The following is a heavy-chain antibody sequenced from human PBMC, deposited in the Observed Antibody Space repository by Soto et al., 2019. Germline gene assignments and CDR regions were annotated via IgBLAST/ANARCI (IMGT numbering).Heavy chain of an antibody. D-gene: IGHD3-10*01. J-gene: IGHJ5*02. CDR1: GGSISSGGYY. CDR3: ARDNGSGSYDWFDP. Sequence: QVQLQESGPGLVKPSQTLSLTCTVSGGSISSGGYYWSWIRQHPGKGLEWIGYIYYSGSTYYNPSLKSRVTISVETSKNQFSLKLSSVTAADTAVYYCARDNGSGSYDWFDPWGQGTLVTVSS. CDR2: IYYSGST. V-gene: IGHV4-31*03.